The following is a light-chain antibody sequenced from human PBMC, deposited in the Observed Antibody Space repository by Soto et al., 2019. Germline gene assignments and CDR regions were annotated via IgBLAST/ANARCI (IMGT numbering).Light chain of an antibody. V-gene: IGKV1-5*01. J-gene: IGKJ1*01. Sequence: DIQMTQCPSTLSASVGDRVTITCRASQSISSWLAWYQQKPGKAPNLLIYDASSLESGVPSRFSGSGFGTEFTLTISSLQPDDFATYYCQQYNSYSRTFGQGTKVDIK. CDR3: QQYNSYSRT. CDR1: QSISSW. CDR2: DAS.